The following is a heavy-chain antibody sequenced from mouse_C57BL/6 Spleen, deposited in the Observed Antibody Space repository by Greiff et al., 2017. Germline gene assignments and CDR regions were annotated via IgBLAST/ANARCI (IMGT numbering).Heavy chain of an antibody. CDR3: ARNELDSSGYVGFAY. V-gene: IGHV1-80*01. CDR2: IYPGDGDT. D-gene: IGHD3-2*02. CDR1: GYAFSSYW. Sequence: LVESGAELVKPGASVKISCKASGYAFSSYWMNWVKQRPGKGLEWIGQIYPGDGDTNYNGKFKGKATLTADKSSSTAYMQLSSLTSEDSAVYFCARNELDSSGYVGFAYWGQGTLVTVSA. J-gene: IGHJ3*01.